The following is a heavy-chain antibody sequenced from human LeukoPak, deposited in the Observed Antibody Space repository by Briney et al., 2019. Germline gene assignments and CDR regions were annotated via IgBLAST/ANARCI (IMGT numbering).Heavy chain of an antibody. CDR2: IYTSGST. V-gene: IGHV4-4*07. CDR1: GSSISSYY. J-gene: IGHJ5*02. CDR3: ARGPDSGSYYGWFDP. D-gene: IGHD1-26*01. Sequence: SVTLSLTCTVSGSSISSYYWSWIRQPAGKGLEWIGRIYTSGSTNYNPSLKSRVTMSVDTSKNQFSLKLSSVTAADTAVYYCARGPDSGSYYGWFDPWGQGSLVTVSS.